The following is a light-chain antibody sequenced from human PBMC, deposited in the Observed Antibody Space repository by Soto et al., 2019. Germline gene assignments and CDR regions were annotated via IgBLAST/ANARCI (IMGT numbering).Light chain of an antibody. CDR2: WAS. Sequence: DIVMTQSPDSLTVSLGERATITCKSSQSVLYNSNKKDYIAWYQQKTGQSPRLLIYWASARESGVPDRFTGSGSERDFTLTINSLQPEDVAVYYCQQYFDFPYTFGQGTKLEIK. J-gene: IGKJ2*01. V-gene: IGKV4-1*01. CDR1: QSVLYNSNKKDY. CDR3: QQYFDFPYT.